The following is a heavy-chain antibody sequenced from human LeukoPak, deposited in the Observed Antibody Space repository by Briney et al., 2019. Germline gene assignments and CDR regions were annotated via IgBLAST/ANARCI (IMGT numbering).Heavy chain of an antibody. CDR1: GYSFTSYW. D-gene: IGHD5/OR15-5a*01. CDR3: ARPASTPPAYFDY. J-gene: IGHJ4*02. V-gene: IGHV5-51*01. Sequence: GESLKISCKGSGYSFTSYWMGWVRQMPGKGLEWMGIIYPGDSDTRYGPSFQGQVTISADKSISTAYLQWSSLKASDTAMYYCARPASTPPAYFDYWGQGTLVTVSS. CDR2: IYPGDSDT.